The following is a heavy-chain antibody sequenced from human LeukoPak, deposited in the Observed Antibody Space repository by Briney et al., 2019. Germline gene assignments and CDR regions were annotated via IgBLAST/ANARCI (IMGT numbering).Heavy chain of an antibody. CDR1: GFTFSSYG. D-gene: IGHD3-10*01. CDR2: IWYDGSNK. Sequence: GGSLRLSCAASGFTFSSYGMHWVRQAPGKGLEWVAVIWYDGSNKYYADSVKGRFTISRDNSKNTLYLQMNSLRAEDTAVYYCAKVLGYYGSGSYYKEAYYYYMDVWGKGTTVTAS. V-gene: IGHV3-33*06. J-gene: IGHJ6*03. CDR3: AKVLGYYGSGSYYKEAYYYYMDV.